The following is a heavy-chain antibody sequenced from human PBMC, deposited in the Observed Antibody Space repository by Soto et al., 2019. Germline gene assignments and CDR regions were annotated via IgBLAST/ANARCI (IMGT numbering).Heavy chain of an antibody. Sequence: QVQLVESGGGVVQPGRSLRLSCATSGFIFSEQGIHWVRQAPGKGLEWVAFMWPDGSGEVYVDSVRGRFKISRDNVKNMVFLQMDSLRAEDTAVYYCVIDGEIGEWNCDYWGEGTLVTVSS. V-gene: IGHV3-33*01. CDR2: MWPDGSGE. D-gene: IGHD3-3*01. J-gene: IGHJ4*02. CDR3: VIDGEIGEWNCDY. CDR1: GFIFSEQG.